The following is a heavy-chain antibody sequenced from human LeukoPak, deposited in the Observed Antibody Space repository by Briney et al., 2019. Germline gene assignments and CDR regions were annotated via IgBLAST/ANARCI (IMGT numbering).Heavy chain of an antibody. Sequence: GGSLRLSCAASGFPFNSYAMNWVRQAPGKGLEWVSVISVSGRSTYYADSVKGRFTISRDSSKSTLYLQMNSLRAEDTAIYYCAKNHDSNTYHTDDAFDIWGQGTMVTVSS. V-gene: IGHV3-23*01. D-gene: IGHD2/OR15-2a*01. CDR1: GFPFNSYA. CDR3: AKNHDSNTYHTDDAFDI. CDR2: ISVSGRST. J-gene: IGHJ3*02.